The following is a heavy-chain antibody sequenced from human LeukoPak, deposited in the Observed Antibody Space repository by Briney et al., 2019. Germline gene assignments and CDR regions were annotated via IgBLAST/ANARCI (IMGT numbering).Heavy chain of an antibody. V-gene: IGHV3-7*01. CDR3: ARDFWGAYRVDYFDY. CDR1: GLPLSKYW. D-gene: IGHD3-3*01. Sequence: GGSVRLLCGVWGLPLSKYWVLGARRARGRAREGVANIKQCGYHTHCVDSVGARLTIYRHNPKNSLYLQMNSLRAEDTVVYQCARDFWGAYRVDYFDYWGQGTLVTVCS. CDR2: IKQCGYHT. J-gene: IGHJ4*02.